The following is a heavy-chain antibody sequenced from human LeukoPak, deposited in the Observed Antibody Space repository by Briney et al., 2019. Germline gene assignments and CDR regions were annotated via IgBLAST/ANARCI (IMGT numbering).Heavy chain of an antibody. J-gene: IGHJ4*02. Sequence: PSETLSLTCTVSGGSISSSSYYWGWIRQPPGKGLEWIASIYYSGSTYYNPSLKSRVTISVDTSKNQFSLKLSSVTAADTAVYYCARAGSHDGFDYWGQGTLVTVSS. CDR1: GGSISSSSYY. D-gene: IGHD1-26*01. V-gene: IGHV4-39*07. CDR3: ARAGSHDGFDY. CDR2: IYYSGST.